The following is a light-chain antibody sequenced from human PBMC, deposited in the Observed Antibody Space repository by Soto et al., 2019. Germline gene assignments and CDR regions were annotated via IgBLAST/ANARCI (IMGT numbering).Light chain of an antibody. CDR3: HQYNNWPPT. J-gene: IGKJ1*01. V-gene: IGKV3-15*01. CDR2: GAS. Sequence: ETELTQSPATLSVSPGERATLSCRARQSVGSDLAWYQQKPGQAPRLVIYGASTRATGIPARYSGSGSGTEFSLTISSLQSEDSAVYYCHQYNNWPPTFGQGTKVDIK. CDR1: QSVGSD.